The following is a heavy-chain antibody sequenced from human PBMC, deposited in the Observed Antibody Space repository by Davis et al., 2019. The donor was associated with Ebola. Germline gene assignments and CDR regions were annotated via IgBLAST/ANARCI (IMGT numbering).Heavy chain of an antibody. V-gene: IGHV3-7*04. CDR1: GFMFSTYW. CDR2: IKPDGTVK. Sequence: GESLKISCAASGFMFSTYWMTWVRQAPGKGLEWVANIKPDGTVKYYVDSVKGRFTISRDNAKNSLNLQMNSLRVEDTAVYYCARVRGLDVWGQGTTVTVSS. J-gene: IGHJ6*02. CDR3: ARVRGLDV.